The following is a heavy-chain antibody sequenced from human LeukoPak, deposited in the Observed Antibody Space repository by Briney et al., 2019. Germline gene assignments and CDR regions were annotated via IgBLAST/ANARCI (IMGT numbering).Heavy chain of an antibody. J-gene: IGHJ6*02. CDR2: IGSAGDK. D-gene: IGHD6-6*01. CDR1: GFTLSGYD. Sequence: PGGSLRLSCAASGFTLSGYDIHWVRQAIGKGLDWVSGIGSAGDKYHAGSERGRFTISRENAENFVYLQMNGLRAEDTAIYYCVRAKRETSTRPWTSGMDVLGQGTTVTVSS. V-gene: IGHV3-13*01. CDR3: VRAKRETSTRPWTSGMDV.